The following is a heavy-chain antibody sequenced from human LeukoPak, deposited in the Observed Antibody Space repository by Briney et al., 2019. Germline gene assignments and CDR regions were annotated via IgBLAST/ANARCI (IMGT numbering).Heavy chain of an antibody. CDR1: GGSFSGYY. V-gene: IGHV4-34*01. D-gene: IGHD6-25*01. CDR3: ARVPGAIEYYFDY. Sequence: SETLSLTCAVYGGSFSGYYWSWIRQPPGKGLEWIGEMNHSGSTNYNPSLKSRVTISVDTSKNQFSLKLSSVTAADTAVYYCARVPGAIEYYFDYWGQGTLVTVSS. CDR2: MNHSGST. J-gene: IGHJ4*02.